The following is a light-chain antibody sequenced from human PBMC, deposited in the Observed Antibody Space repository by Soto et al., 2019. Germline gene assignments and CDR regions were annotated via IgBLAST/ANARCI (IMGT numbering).Light chain of an antibody. CDR1: QNINTF. V-gene: IGKV1-39*01. Sequence: DIQLTQSPSSLSASVGDTITINCRASQNINTFLHWYQRTPGKAPKLLIHSASSLQGGVPSRFSGSGPGTGFTLTISSLQPEDSATYYCQQSHSLPITFGQGTRLEIK. CDR2: SAS. CDR3: QQSHSLPIT. J-gene: IGKJ5*01.